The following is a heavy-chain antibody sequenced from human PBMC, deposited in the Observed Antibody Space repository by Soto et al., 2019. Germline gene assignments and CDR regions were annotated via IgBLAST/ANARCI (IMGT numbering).Heavy chain of an antibody. CDR3: ALGSGSYYTYYFDY. D-gene: IGHD3-10*01. CDR2: MNPNSGNT. CDR1: GYTFTSYD. Sequence: ASVKVSCKASGYTFTSYDINWVRQATGQGLEWMGWMNPNSGNTGYAQKFQGRVTMTTDTSTSTAYMELRSLRSDDTAVYYCALGSGSYYTYYFDYWGQGTLVTVSS. J-gene: IGHJ4*02. V-gene: IGHV1-8*01.